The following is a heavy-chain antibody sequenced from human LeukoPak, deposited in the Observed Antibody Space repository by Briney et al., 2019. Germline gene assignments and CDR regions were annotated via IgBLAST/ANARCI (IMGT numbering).Heavy chain of an antibody. V-gene: IGHV3-9*01. Sequence: GRSLRLSCAASGFTFDDYAMHWVRHAPGKGLEWVSGISWNSGSIGYADSVKGRFTISRDNAKNSLYLQMNSLRAEDTAVYYCARSTAAGTDYWGQGTLVTVSS. CDR3: ARSTAAGTDY. J-gene: IGHJ4*02. CDR1: GFTFDDYA. D-gene: IGHD6-13*01. CDR2: ISWNSGSI.